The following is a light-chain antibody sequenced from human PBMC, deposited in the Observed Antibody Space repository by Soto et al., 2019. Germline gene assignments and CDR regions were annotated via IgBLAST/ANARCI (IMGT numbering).Light chain of an antibody. CDR2: EVN. J-gene: IGLJ2*01. Sequence: QSALTQPASVAGSPGQSITISCTGTSSDVGLYNLVSWYQQHPGKAPKFMIYEVNKRSSGISFRFSGSKSGNTASLTISGLQAEDEADYYCCSYAAFGSLLFGGGTKLTVL. CDR1: SSDVGLYNL. CDR3: CSYAAFGSLL. V-gene: IGLV2-23*02.